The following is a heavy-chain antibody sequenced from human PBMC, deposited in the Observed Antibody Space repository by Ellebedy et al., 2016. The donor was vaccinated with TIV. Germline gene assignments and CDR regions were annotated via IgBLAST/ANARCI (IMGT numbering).Heavy chain of an antibody. V-gene: IGHV4-39*07. CDR3: ARVLRAVRDGDFFDA. CDR1: GGSISSSSFF. Sequence: MPSETLSLTCTVSGGSISSSSFFWGWIRQPPGKGLEWVANMYYSGTTFYNPSLKSQLTISMDTSTNQFSLNLSSVPAADTAVYYCARVLRAVRDGDFFDAWGQGTLVTVSS. J-gene: IGHJ4*02. D-gene: IGHD2/OR15-2a*01. CDR2: MYYSGTT.